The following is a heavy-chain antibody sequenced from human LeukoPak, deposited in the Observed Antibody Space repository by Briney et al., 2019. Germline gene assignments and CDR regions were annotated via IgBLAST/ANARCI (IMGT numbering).Heavy chain of an antibody. D-gene: IGHD3-3*01. V-gene: IGHV3-53*04. CDR2: IYSGGST. CDR1: GFTASSNY. CDR3: ASTIFGVVPNAGYYYGMDV. J-gene: IGHJ6*02. Sequence: GGSLRLSCAASGFTASSNYMSWVRQAPGKGLEWVSVIYSGGSTYYADSVKGRFTISRHNSKNTLYLQMNSLRAEDTAVYYCASTIFGVVPNAGYYYGMDVWGQGTTVTVSS.